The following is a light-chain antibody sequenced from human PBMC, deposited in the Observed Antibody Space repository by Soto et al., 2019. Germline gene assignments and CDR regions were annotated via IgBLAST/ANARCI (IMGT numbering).Light chain of an antibody. CDR2: WAS. J-gene: IGKJ4*01. CDR1: QSVLYSSNNKNY. V-gene: IGKV4-1*01. Sequence: DIVMTQSPDSLSVSLGERATINCKSSQSVLYSSNNKNYVAWYQQKPRQPPKLLIYWASTRESGVPDRFTGSGSGTDFTLTISSLQAEDVAVYYCQHYSTIPLTFGGGTKVDIK. CDR3: QHYSTIPLT.